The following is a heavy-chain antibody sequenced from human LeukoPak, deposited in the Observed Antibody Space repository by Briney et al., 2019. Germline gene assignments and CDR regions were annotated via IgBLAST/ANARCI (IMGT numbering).Heavy chain of an antibody. V-gene: IGHV3-74*01. CDR3: TANFDF. CDR1: GFTFSSYW. J-gene: IGHJ4*02. CDR2: IDRDGSRI. Sequence: GGSLRLSCAVSGFTFSSYWMHWVRQAPGKGLVWVSRIDRDGSRINYADSVKGRFTISRDNSKDTLYVQMNSLRAEDTAMYYCTANFDFWGQGTLVTVSS. D-gene: IGHD2-21*02.